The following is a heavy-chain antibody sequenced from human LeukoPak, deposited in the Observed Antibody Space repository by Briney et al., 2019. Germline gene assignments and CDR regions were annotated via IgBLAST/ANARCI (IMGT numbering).Heavy chain of an antibody. CDR1: GYTFTSYY. Sequence: AAVNVCCKASGYTFTSYYMHWVRQAPGQGLEWMGIINPSGGSTNYAQKFQGRVTMTRDTSTSTFYMNLISLKSEDTAVYYCARLDSSGYFSYFDYWGQGTLVSVSS. J-gene: IGHJ4*02. D-gene: IGHD3-22*01. CDR2: INPSGGST. CDR3: ARLDSSGYFSYFDY. V-gene: IGHV1-46*01.